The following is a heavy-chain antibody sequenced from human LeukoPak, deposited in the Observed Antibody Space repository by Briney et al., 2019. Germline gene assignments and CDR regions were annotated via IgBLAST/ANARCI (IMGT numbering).Heavy chain of an antibody. Sequence: ASETLSLTCIVSNGSIASDSWNWIRQPPGKGLEWIGYVHHSGVTNYNPSFNSRVTMSVDTSKNEFSLKIGSVTDADTAVYYCVKGVVVIAKNPKWFGPWGQGTLVIVSS. CDR3: VKGVVVIAKNPKWFGP. V-gene: IGHV4-59*03. J-gene: IGHJ5*02. CDR2: VHHSGVT. D-gene: IGHD2-21*01. CDR1: NGSIASDS.